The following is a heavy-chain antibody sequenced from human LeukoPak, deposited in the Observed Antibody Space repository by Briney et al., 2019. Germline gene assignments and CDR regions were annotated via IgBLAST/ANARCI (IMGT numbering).Heavy chain of an antibody. D-gene: IGHD3-22*01. CDR1: GYTFTNYY. CDR3: ARAYYYENSGDYPGGGY. V-gene: IGHV1-46*01. CDR2: INPSGGST. J-gene: IGHJ4*02. Sequence: ASVKVSCKASGYTFTNYYLYWVRQAPGQGLEWMGIINPSGGSTSYAQKFQGRFTMTRDTSTSTVYMELRSLRSEDTAVYYCARAYYYENSGDYPGGGYWGQGTLVTVSS.